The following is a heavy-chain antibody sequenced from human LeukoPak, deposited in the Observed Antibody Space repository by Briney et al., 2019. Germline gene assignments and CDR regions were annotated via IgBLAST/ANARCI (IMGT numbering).Heavy chain of an antibody. J-gene: IGHJ4*02. V-gene: IGHV3-23*01. Sequence: GGSLRLSCAASGFTFSSYAMSWVRQAPGKGLEWVSAISGSGGSTYYADSVKGRFTISRDNSKNTLYLQMNSLRAEDTAVYYCAPDPGIAAAGTLAYWGQGTLVTVSS. D-gene: IGHD6-13*01. CDR3: APDPGIAAAGTLAY. CDR2: ISGSGGST. CDR1: GFTFSSYA.